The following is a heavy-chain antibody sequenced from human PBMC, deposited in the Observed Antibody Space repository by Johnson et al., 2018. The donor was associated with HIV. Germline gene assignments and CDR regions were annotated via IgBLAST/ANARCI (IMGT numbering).Heavy chain of an antibody. D-gene: IGHD3-9*01. CDR1: GFTFSSYG. V-gene: IGHV3-30*19. CDR3: ARDGRDLVTRGSVDI. Sequence: QVQLVESGGGVVQPGRSLRLSCAASGFTFSSYGIHWVRQAPGKGLEWVAVISYDGSNKYYADSVKGRFTISRDNSKNTLYLQMNSLRPEDTAVYYCARDGRDLVTRGSVDIWGQGTMVTVSS. CDR2: ISYDGSNK. J-gene: IGHJ3*02.